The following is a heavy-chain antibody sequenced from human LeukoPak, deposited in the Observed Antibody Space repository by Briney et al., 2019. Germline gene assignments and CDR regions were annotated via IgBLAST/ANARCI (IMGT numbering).Heavy chain of an antibody. CDR2: IIPIFGTA. CDR3: ARDTYYYDSSGYHSIDY. D-gene: IGHD3-22*01. CDR1: GGTFSSYA. J-gene: IGHJ4*02. V-gene: IGHV1-69*06. Sequence: EASVKVSCKASGGTFSSYAISWVRQAPGQGLEWMGGIIPIFGTANYAQKFQGRVTITADKSTSTAYMELSSLRSEDTAVYYCARDTYYYDSSGYHSIDYWGQGTLVTVSS.